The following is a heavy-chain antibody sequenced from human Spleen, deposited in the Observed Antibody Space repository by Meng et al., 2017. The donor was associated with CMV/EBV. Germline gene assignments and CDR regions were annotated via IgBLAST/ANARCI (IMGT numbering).Heavy chain of an antibody. D-gene: IGHD2-8*01. Sequence: GESLKISCAASGFRFSDYYMAWIRQAPGKGLEWVSYISGPSSAINYADSVKGRFTISRDNARNSLFLEMRSLRVEDTAVYYCARDNVLGYYYGMDVWGQGTTVTVSS. V-gene: IGHV3-11*04. J-gene: IGHJ6*02. CDR1: GFRFSDYY. CDR3: ARDNVLGYYYGMDV. CDR2: ISGPSSAI.